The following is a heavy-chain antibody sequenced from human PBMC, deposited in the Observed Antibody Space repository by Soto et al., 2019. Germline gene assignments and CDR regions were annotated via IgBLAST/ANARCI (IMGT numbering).Heavy chain of an antibody. CDR2: IIPILGIA. CDR3: ASGIAARTPYYYYYMDV. CDR1: GGTFSSYT. J-gene: IGHJ6*03. V-gene: IGHV1-69*02. Sequence: SVKVSCKASGGTFSSYTISWVRQAPGQGLEWMGRIIPILGIANYAQKFQGRVTITADKSTSTAYMELSSLRSEDTAVYYCASGIAARTPYYYYYMDVWGKGTTVTVSS. D-gene: IGHD6-6*01.